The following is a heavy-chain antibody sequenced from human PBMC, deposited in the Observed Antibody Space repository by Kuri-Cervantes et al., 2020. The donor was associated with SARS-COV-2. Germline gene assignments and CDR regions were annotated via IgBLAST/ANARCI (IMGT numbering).Heavy chain of an antibody. J-gene: IGHJ6*02. CDR1: GGSFSGYY. V-gene: IGHV4-34*01. CDR3: ARVEGSSWNNYYYGMDV. D-gene: IGHD6-13*01. CDR2: INHSGST. Sequence: SETLSLTWSLYGGSFSGYYWSWIRQTPGKGLEWIGEINHSGSTTYNPSLKSRVTISVDTSKNQFSLKLSSVTAADTTVYYCARVEGSSWNNYYYGMDVWGQGPTVTVSS.